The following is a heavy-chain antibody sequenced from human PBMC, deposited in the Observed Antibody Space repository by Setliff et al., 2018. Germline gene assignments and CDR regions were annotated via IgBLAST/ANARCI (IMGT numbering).Heavy chain of an antibody. V-gene: IGHV1-18*01. CDR2: ISAYNGNT. D-gene: IGHD2-21*01. CDR1: GYTFSRYG. J-gene: IGHJ4*02. CDR3: ASADVVVAP. Sequence: ASVKVSCKASGYTFSRYGISWVRQAPGQGLEWMGWISAYNGNTNYAQKLQGRVTMTTDTSTSTAYMELSSLRYEDTAVFYCASADVVVAPWGQGTLVTVSS.